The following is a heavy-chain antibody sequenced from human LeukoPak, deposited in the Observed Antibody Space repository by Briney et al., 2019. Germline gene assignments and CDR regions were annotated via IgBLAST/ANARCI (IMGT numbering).Heavy chain of an antibody. Sequence: SETLSLTCTVSGGSISSSSYYWGWIRQPPGKGLEWIGSIYYSGSTYYNPSLKSRVTISVDTSKNQFSLKLSSVTAADTAVYYCARVGAAAGRVGAFDIWGQGTMVTVSS. CDR1: GGSISSSSYY. J-gene: IGHJ3*02. CDR3: ARVGAAAGRVGAFDI. D-gene: IGHD6-13*01. CDR2: IYYSGST. V-gene: IGHV4-39*01.